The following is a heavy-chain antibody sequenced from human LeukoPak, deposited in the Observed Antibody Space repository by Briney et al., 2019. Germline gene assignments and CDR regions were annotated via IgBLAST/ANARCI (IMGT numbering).Heavy chain of an antibody. CDR2: ISGSGGST. CDR3: AKAKAVAGTLSSFDY. J-gene: IGHJ4*02. V-gene: IGHV3-23*01. D-gene: IGHD6-19*01. CDR1: GFTFSSYA. Sequence: GGSLRLSCAASGFTFSSYAMSWVRQAPGKGLEWVSAISGSGGSTYYADSVKGRFTISRDNSKKTLYLQMNSLRAEDTAVYYCAKAKAVAGTLSSFDYWGQGTLVTVSS.